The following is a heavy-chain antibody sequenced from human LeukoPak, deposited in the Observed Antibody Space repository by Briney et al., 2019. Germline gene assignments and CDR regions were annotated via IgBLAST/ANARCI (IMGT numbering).Heavy chain of an antibody. Sequence: GGSLRLSCAASGFSFSETWMHWVRQVPGRGLIWVSRIRGDVSDARYAESVKGRFTISRDNSKNTLYLQMNSLRAEDTAVYYCAKDLYGQGAFDIWGQGTMITVSS. CDR1: GFSFSETW. D-gene: IGHD3-10*01. CDR3: AKDLYGQGAFDI. V-gene: IGHV3-74*01. CDR2: IRGDVSDA. J-gene: IGHJ3*02.